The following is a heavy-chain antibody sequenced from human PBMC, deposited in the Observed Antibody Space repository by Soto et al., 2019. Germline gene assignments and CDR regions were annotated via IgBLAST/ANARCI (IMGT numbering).Heavy chain of an antibody. Sequence: QVHLQESGPGLVKPSETLSLTCTVSGGAINSYYWTWIRQPAGKGLEWIGRIYSSGSTKYNPSLQSRVTMSLDTSKNQFSLRLTSVTAADTAVYYCARDQRFSDWFDPWGQGTLVTVSS. V-gene: IGHV4-4*07. J-gene: IGHJ5*02. CDR3: ARDQRFSDWFDP. D-gene: IGHD3-3*01. CDR1: GGAINSYY. CDR2: IYSSGST.